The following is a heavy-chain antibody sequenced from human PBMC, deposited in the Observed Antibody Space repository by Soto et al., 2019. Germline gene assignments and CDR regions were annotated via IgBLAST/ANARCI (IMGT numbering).Heavy chain of an antibody. Sequence: SETLSLTCTISGGFISSSSYFWAWIRQSPGKGLEWIGSIDYTGTTYNNPSLKSRVTMSVDTSKNHFSLKVDSVTAADTALYYCCRRAPDGFDPWGQGTLVT. CDR3: CRRAPDGFDP. CDR1: GGFISSSSYF. J-gene: IGHJ5*02. V-gene: IGHV4-39*02. CDR2: IDYTGTT.